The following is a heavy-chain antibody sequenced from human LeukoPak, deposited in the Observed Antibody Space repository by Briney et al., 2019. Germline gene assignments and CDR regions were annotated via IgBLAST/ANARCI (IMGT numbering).Heavy chain of an antibody. CDR2: IYYSGST. CDR1: GGSISSSSYY. V-gene: IGHV4-39*07. D-gene: IGHD6-13*01. J-gene: IGHJ4*02. Sequence: SETLSLTRTVSGGSISSSSYYWGWIRQPPGKGLEWIGSIYYSGSTYYNPSLKSRVTISVDTSKNQFSLKLSSVTAADTAVYYCARLAAAGIGDYWGQGTLVTVSS. CDR3: ARLAAAGIGDY.